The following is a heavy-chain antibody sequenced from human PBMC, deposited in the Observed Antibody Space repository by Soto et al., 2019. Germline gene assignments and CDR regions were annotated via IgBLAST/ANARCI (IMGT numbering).Heavy chain of an antibody. V-gene: IGHV3-33*01. CDR3: ARDIGVAVAGTSRARPVYYYYYGMDV. Sequence: GGSLRLSCAASGFTFSSYGMHWVRQAPGKGLEWVAVIWYDGSNKYYADSVKGRFTISRDNSKNTLYLQMNSLRAEDTAVYYCARDIGVAVAGTSRARPVYYYYYGMDVWGQGTTVTVSS. J-gene: IGHJ6*02. CDR2: IWYDGSNK. CDR1: GFTFSSYG. D-gene: IGHD6-19*01.